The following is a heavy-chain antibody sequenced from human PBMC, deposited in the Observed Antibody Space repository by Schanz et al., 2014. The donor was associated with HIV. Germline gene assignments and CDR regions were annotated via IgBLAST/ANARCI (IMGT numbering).Heavy chain of an antibody. J-gene: IGHJ4*02. Sequence: EVQMVESGGGLAQPGRSLRLSCAVSGFNFNDFAMHWVRQSPGKGLEWVSGITWNNKVMGYVDSVKGRFTISRDTAKNSLFLQMVNLISEDTAFYYCVKDFTDSKGGFDYWGQGALVIVSS. CDR2: ITWNNKVM. CDR1: GFNFNDFA. D-gene: IGHD1-26*01. CDR3: VKDFTDSKGGFDY. V-gene: IGHV3-9*01.